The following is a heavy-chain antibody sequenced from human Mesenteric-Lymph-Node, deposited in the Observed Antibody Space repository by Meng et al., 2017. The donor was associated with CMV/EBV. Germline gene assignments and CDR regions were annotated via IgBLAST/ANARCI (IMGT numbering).Heavy chain of an antibody. V-gene: IGHV3-21*04. CDR1: GFSFSTYS. D-gene: IGHD6-13*01. J-gene: IGHJ4*02. CDR3: AKVDSGSWYRGFFDY. CDR2: ISSSSNYK. Sequence: GGSLRLSCAASGFSFSTYSMNWVRQAPGKGLEWVSLISSSSNYKYYADSVKGRFTISRDNSKNTLYLQMNRLRAEDTAVYYCAKVDSGSWYRGFFDYWGQGTLVTVSS.